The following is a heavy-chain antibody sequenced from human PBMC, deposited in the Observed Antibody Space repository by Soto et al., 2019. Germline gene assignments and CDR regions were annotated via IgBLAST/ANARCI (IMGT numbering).Heavy chain of an antibody. CDR2: ISSSSSYI. J-gene: IGHJ6*02. V-gene: IGHV3-21*01. CDR3: ARDDSTPQQGVYYYYGMDV. D-gene: IGHD2-21*02. Sequence: XGSLRLSCAASGFTFSSYSMNWVRQAPGKGLEWVSSISSSSSYIYYADSVKGRFTISRDNAKNSLYLQMNSLRAEDTAVYYCARDDSTPQQGVYYYYGMDVWGQGTTVTVS. CDR1: GFTFSSYS.